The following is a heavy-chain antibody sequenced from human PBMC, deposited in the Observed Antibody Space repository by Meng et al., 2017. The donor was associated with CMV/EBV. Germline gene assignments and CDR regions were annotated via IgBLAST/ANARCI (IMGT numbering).Heavy chain of an antibody. V-gene: IGHV4-34*01. CDR3: ARGGNWFDP. Sequence: QVRLQQWGAGLVKPSETLSLPCAVYGGSFRGYYWSWIRQPPGKGLEWIGEINHSGSTNYNPSLKSRVTISVDTSKNQFSLKLSSVTAADTAVYYCARGGNWFDPWGQGTLVTVSS. J-gene: IGHJ5*02. CDR1: GGSFRGYY. CDR2: INHSGST.